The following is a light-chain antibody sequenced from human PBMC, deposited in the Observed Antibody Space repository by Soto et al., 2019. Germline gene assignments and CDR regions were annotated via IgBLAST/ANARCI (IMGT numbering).Light chain of an antibody. CDR1: QSVSSK. J-gene: IGKJ4*01. CDR2: GAY. Sequence: VMTQSPATLSVSPGERATLSCRASQSVSSKLAWYQQKPGQAPRLLIYGAYNRATGIPARFSGSGSGTELTLTISSLQPEDFAVYYCQQYHQWPLSFGGGTKVEIK. CDR3: QQYHQWPLS. V-gene: IGKV3-15*01.